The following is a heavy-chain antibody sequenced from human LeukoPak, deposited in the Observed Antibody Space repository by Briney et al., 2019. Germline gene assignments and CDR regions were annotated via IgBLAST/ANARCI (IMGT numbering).Heavy chain of an antibody. CDR3: AKLAWNDGSYYFDY. CDR2: VSYDGNDG. CDR1: GFNFSYYA. J-gene: IGHJ4*02. D-gene: IGHD1-1*01. V-gene: IGHV3-30*18. Sequence: GGSLRLSCIGAGFNFSYYAIYWVRQAPGKGLEWVAVVSYDGNDGYYADSVKGRFRFSRDNSQNTVTLQMNNLRVDDTAIYYCAKLAWNDGSYYFDYWGQGTLVTVSS.